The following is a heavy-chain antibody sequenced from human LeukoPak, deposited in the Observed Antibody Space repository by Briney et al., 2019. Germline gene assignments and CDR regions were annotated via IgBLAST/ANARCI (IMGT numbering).Heavy chain of an antibody. V-gene: IGHV4-39*01. CDR2: IYYSGST. CDR1: GFTFSSYS. D-gene: IGHD6-19*01. CDR3: ARRTGEYSSGLKNYYYYYYTDV. J-gene: IGHJ6*03. Sequence: GSLRLSCAASGFTFSSYSMIWIRQPPGKGLEWIGSIYYSGSTYYNPSLKSRVTISVDTSKNQFSLKLSSVTAADTAVYYCARRTGEYSSGLKNYYYYYYTDVWGKGTTVTVSS.